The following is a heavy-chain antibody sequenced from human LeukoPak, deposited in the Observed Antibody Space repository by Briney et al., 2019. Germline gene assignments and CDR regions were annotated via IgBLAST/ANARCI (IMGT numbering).Heavy chain of an antibody. Sequence: ASVKVSCKASGYTFTGYYMHWVRQAPGQGLEWMGGIIPIFGTANYAQKFQGRVTITADESTSTAYMELRSLRSEDTAVYYCARDASIYDSRAYYYLWWGQGTLVTVSS. V-gene: IGHV1-69*13. CDR3: ARDASIYDSRAYYYLW. CDR1: GYTFTGYY. D-gene: IGHD3-22*01. CDR2: IIPIFGTA. J-gene: IGHJ4*02.